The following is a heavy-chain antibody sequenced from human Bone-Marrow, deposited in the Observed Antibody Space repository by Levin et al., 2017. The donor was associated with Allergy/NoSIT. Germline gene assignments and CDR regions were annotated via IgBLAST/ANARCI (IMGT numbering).Heavy chain of an antibody. V-gene: IGHV1-24*01. J-gene: IGHJ4*02. CDR2: FDPEEGET. CDR3: ATDPHRVTTPY. CDR1: GDTLTELS. D-gene: IGHD2-21*02. Sequence: GESLKISCKVSGDTLTELSMHWVRQAPGKGLEWMGGFDPEEGETVYTPKFQGRVTMTEDTATDTAYMELSSLGSEDTAVYYCATDPHRVTTPYWGQGTLVTVSS.